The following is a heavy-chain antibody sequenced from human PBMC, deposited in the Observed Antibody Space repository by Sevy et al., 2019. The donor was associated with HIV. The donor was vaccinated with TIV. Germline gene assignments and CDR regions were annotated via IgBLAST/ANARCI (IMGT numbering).Heavy chain of an antibody. CDR2: IYYSGST. CDR1: GGSISSYY. Sequence: SETLSLTCTVSGGSISSYYWSWIRQPPGKGLEWIGYIYYSGSTNYNPSLKSRVTISVDTSKNQFSLKLSSVTAADTAVYYCARHYYDFWSGYYVGWFDPWGQRTLVTVSS. CDR3: ARHYYDFWSGYYVGWFDP. J-gene: IGHJ5*02. V-gene: IGHV4-59*12. D-gene: IGHD3-3*01.